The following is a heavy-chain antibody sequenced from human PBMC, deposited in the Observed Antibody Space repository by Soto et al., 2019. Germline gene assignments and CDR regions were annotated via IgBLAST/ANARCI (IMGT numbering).Heavy chain of an antibody. J-gene: IGHJ3*02. D-gene: IGHD2-21*02. CDR2: IYYSETT. CDR3: AGDTGGNSGSFDI. Sequence: QVQLQESGPGLVKPSQTLSLTCTVSGGSISTDGNYWSWVRQHPGKGLEWIGYIYYSETTDYNPSFKSSVTLSVDTTKNQFSLKLTSVTAADTAVYYCAGDTGGNSGSFDIWGQGTMVTVSS. CDR1: GGSISTDGNY. V-gene: IGHV4-31*03.